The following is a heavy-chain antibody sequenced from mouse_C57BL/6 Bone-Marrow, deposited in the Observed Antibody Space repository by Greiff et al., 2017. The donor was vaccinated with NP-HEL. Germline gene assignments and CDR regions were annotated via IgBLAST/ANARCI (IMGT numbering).Heavy chain of an antibody. CDR1: GFTFSDYG. CDR3: ARQGYYGSSDAMDY. V-gene: IGHV5-15*01. CDR2: ISNLAYSI. D-gene: IGHD1-1*01. Sequence: EVKLVESGGGLVQPGGSLKLSCAASGFTFSDYGMAWVRQAPRKGPEWVAFISNLAYSIYYADTVTGRFTISRENAKNTLYLEMSSLRSEDTAMYYCARQGYYGSSDAMDYWGQGTSVTVSS. J-gene: IGHJ4*01.